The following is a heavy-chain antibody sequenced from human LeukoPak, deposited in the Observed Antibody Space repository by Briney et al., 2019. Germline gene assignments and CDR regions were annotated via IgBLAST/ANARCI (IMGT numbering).Heavy chain of an antibody. V-gene: IGHV1-2*02. CDR2: MNPNSGGT. CDR1: GYTFTGYY. Sequence: ASVKVSCKASGYTFTGYYMHWVRQAPGQGLEWMGWMNPNSGGTNYAQKFQGRVTMTRDTSISTAYMELSRLRSDDTAVYYCATGRITMARGVISPFDPWGQGTLVTVSS. J-gene: IGHJ5*02. CDR3: ATGRITMARGVISPFDP. D-gene: IGHD3-10*01.